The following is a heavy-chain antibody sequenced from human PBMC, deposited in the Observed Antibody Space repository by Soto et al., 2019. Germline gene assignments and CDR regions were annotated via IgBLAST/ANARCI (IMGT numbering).Heavy chain of an antibody. J-gene: IGHJ3*01. CDR2: ISFDGTAT. CDR1: GFSFSSSW. V-gene: IGHV3-74*03. D-gene: IGHD2-21*02. CDR3: VRDRRLRGHPFVF. Sequence: DVQLVESGGGLVQPGGSLRVSCAASGFSFSSSWMHWVRQAPGMGLVWVSRISFDGTATTSADAVKGRFIISRDNAKNTLVLQMHHLRADDTAMYYCVRDRRLRGHPFVFWGQGTFVSVSS.